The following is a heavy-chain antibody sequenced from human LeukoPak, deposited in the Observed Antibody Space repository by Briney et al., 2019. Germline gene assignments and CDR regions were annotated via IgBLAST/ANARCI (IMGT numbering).Heavy chain of an antibody. Sequence: SETLSLTCTVSGGSISSSSYYWGWIRQPPGKGLEWIGSIYYSGSTYYNPSLKSRVTISVDTSKNQSSLKLSSVTAADTAVYYCARDDFWSGYLYYFDYWGQGTLVTVSS. V-gene: IGHV4-39*02. CDR2: IYYSGST. CDR1: GGSISSSSYY. CDR3: ARDDFWSGYLYYFDY. D-gene: IGHD3-3*01. J-gene: IGHJ4*02.